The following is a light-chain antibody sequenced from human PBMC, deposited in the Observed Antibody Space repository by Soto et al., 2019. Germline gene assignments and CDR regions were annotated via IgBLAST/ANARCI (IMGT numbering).Light chain of an antibody. J-gene: IGKJ5*01. Sequence: AIQLTQSPSSLSASVGDRVTITWRASQRISSSLAWYQQKPGKAPKLLIYDASSLESGVPSRFSGSESGTDFTLTISSLQPEDFATYYCQQFNSYPRTFGQGTRLEI. CDR2: DAS. V-gene: IGKV1-13*02. CDR3: QQFNSYPRT. CDR1: QRISSS.